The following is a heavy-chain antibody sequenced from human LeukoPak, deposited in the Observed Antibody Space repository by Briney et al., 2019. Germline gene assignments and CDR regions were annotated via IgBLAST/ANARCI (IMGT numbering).Heavy chain of an antibody. CDR2: INPSGGST. Sequence: ASVKVSCKASGYTFTSYYMHWVRQAPGQGLEWMGIINPSGGSTSYAQKFQGGVTMTKNPSTSTVYMELSSLRSEDTAVYYCARDRGSYGSDAFDIWGQGTMVTVSS. D-gene: IGHD1-26*01. CDR3: ARDRGSYGSDAFDI. J-gene: IGHJ3*02. CDR1: GYTFTSYY. V-gene: IGHV1-46*01.